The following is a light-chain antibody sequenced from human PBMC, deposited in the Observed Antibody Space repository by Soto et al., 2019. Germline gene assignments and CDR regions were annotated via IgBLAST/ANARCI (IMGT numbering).Light chain of an antibody. J-gene: IGKJ5*01. CDR2: GAS. Sequence: IVLTQSPGTLSLSPGERATLSCRASQTVSSSLAWYQQKPGQAPRLLISGASSRAADIPDRFSGSGSGTDFTLTINRLEPEDFAVYYCQQYGGSPRTFGQGTRLEIK. CDR3: QQYGGSPRT. CDR1: QTVSSS. V-gene: IGKV3-20*01.